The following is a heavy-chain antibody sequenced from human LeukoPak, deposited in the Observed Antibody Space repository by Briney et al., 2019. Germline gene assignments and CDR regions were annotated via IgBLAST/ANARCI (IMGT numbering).Heavy chain of an antibody. CDR1: GFTFSSYW. Sequence: GGSLRLSCAASGFTFSSYWMHWVRQAPGKGLVWVSRINSDGSSTSYADSVKGRFTISRDNAKNTLYLQMNSLRAEDTAVYYCAVVRQLVMIDYWGQGTLVTVSS. CDR3: AVVRQLVMIDY. V-gene: IGHV3-74*01. D-gene: IGHD6-6*01. J-gene: IGHJ4*02. CDR2: INSDGSST.